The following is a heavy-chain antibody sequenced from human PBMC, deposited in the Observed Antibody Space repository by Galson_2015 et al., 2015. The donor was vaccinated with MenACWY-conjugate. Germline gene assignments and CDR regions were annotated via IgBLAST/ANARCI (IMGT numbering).Heavy chain of an antibody. CDR2: ISSGSNSI. V-gene: IGHV3-48*02. D-gene: IGHD3-16*01. CDR1: GFSFSTYT. Sequence: SLRLSCAASGFSFSTYTMNWVRQAPGKGLEWVSFISSGSNSIYYADSVKGRFTISRDNAKNSLYLQMDSLRDEDTAVYYCARDGGIDYWGQGTLVTVSS. J-gene: IGHJ4*02. CDR3: ARDGGIDY.